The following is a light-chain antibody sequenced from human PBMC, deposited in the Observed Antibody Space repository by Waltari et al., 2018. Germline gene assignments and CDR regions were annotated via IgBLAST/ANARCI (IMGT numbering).Light chain of an antibody. CDR1: QSISTY. J-gene: IGKJ4*01. Sequence: VVVTQSPATLSLSPGERATLSCRASQSISTYLAWYQQKPGQAPRLLIYDASNRATGIPARFSGSGSGTDFILTISSLEPEDFAIYYCQQRGNWPLTFGGGTKVEIK. V-gene: IGKV3-11*01. CDR3: QQRGNWPLT. CDR2: DAS.